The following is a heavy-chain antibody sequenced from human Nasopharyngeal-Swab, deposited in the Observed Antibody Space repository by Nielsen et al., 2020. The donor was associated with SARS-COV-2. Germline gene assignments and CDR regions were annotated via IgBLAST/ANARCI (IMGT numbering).Heavy chain of an antibody. D-gene: IGHD3-3*01. V-gene: IGHV3-69-1*01. Sequence: WIRQPPGKGLEWVSYISSSSTIYYADSVKGRFTISRDNAKNSLYLQMNSLRAEDTAVYYCAREKLDFWSGYLDYWGQGTLVTVS. CDR2: ISSSSTI. J-gene: IGHJ4*02. CDR3: AREKLDFWSGYLDY.